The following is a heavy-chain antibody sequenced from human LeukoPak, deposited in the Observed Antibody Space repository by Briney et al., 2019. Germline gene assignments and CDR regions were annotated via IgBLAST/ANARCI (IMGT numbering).Heavy chain of an antibody. CDR2: INYSGST. Sequence: SETLSLTCTVSGGSMRSSNFYWGWIRQPPGKGLEWIGNINYSGSTYYNPSVKSRVTLSVDVSKNRFSLNLTSVTAADTALYFCAEKHFYSLGWFDPWGQGIQVIVSS. V-gene: IGHV4-39*07. CDR1: GGSMRSSNFY. J-gene: IGHJ5*02. D-gene: IGHD3-3*02. CDR3: AEKHFYSLGWFDP.